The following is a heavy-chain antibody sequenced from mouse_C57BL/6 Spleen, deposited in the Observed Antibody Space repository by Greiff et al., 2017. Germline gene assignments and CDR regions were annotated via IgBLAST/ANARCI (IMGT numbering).Heavy chain of an antibody. V-gene: IGHV1-82*01. CDR2: IYPGDGDT. CDR3: ASSSGYYYCSSLYWYFDV. J-gene: IGHJ1*03. Sequence: QVQLQQSGPELVKPGASVKISCKASGYAFSSSWMNWVKQRPGKGLEWIGRIYPGDGDTNYNGKFKGKATLTADKSSSTAYIQLSSLTSEDSSVYFCASSSGYYYCSSLYWYFDVWGTGTTVTVSS. CDR1: GYAFSSSW. D-gene: IGHD1-1*01.